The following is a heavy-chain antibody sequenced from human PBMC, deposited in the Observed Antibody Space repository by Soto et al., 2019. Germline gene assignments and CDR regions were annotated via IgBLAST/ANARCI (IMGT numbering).Heavy chain of an antibody. CDR1: GFTFNSYS. V-gene: IGHV3-21*01. Sequence: EVQLVESGGGLVKPGGSLRLSCAASGFTFNSYSMNWVRQAPGKGLEWVSSISSSSNYIYYADPMKGRFTISRDNAKNSLYLQMNSLRDEDTGVYYCARDLVGATIWGQGTLVTVSS. D-gene: IGHD1-26*01. CDR2: ISSSSNYI. CDR3: ARDLVGATI. J-gene: IGHJ4*02.